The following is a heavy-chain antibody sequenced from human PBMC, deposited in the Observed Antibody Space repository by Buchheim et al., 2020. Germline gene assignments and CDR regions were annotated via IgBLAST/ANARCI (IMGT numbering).Heavy chain of an antibody. Sequence: EVQLVESGGGLVKPGGSLRLSCAASGFTFSSYSMNWVRQAPGKGLEWVSSISSISSYIYYADSVMGLFTISRDNSKNSLYLKMNSLRDEDTAVYYCARVGCSSTSCYLIDYWGQGTL. J-gene: IGHJ4*02. CDR1: GFTFSSYS. CDR3: ARVGCSSTSCYLIDY. CDR2: ISSISSYI. D-gene: IGHD2-2*01. V-gene: IGHV3-21*01.